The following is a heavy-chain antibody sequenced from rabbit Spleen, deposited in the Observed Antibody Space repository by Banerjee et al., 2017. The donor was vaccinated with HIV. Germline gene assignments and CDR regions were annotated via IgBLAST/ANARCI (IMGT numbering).Heavy chain of an antibody. D-gene: IGHD1-1*01. Sequence: QSLEESGGGLVQPEGSLALTCKASGFTFSKYWMSWVRQAPGKGLEWIGDIDPIFGIAVYASWVNGRFTISSHNAQNTLYLQLDSLTAADTATYFCARDLVAVIGWNFNLWGPGTLVTVS. J-gene: IGHJ4*01. CDR2: IDPIFGIA. CDR1: GFTFSKYW. CDR3: ARDLVAVIGWNFNL. V-gene: IGHV1S7*01.